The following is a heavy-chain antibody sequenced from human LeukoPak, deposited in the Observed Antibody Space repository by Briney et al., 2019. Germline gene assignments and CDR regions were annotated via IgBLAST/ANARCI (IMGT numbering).Heavy chain of an antibody. Sequence: PSETLSLTCSVSGGSISSSSYYWGWIRQPPGKGLEWIGIIYYSGSTYYNPSLKSRVTISVDTSKNQFSLKLSSVTAADTAVYFCARGTGSKFYYGSGSYHFFDPWGQGTLVTVSS. CDR3: ARGTGSKFYYGSGSYHFFDP. V-gene: IGHV4-39*07. J-gene: IGHJ5*02. CDR1: GGSISSSSYY. D-gene: IGHD3-10*01. CDR2: IYYSGST.